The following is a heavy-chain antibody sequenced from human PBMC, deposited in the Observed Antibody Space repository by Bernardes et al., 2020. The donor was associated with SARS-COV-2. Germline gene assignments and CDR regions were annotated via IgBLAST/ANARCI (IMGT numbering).Heavy chain of an antibody. J-gene: IGHJ6*02. CDR1: GFTFSDYY. D-gene: IGHD2-21*01. Sequence: GGSLRLSCAASGFTFSDYYMSWIRQAPGKGLEWVSYISSSGSTIYYADSVKGRFTISRDNAKNSLYLQMNSLRFEDTAVYYCVRRFCAVSSACGNFYGMGVWGQGTTVTVSS. V-gene: IGHV3-11*04. CDR2: ISSSGSTI. CDR3: VRRFCAVSSACGNFYGMGV.